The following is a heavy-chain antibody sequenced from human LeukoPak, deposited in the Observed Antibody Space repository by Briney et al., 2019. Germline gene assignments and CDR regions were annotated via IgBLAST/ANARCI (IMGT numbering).Heavy chain of an antibody. Sequence: SETLSLTCTVSGGSISSSSYYWGWIRQPPGKGLEWIGSIYYSGSTYYNPSLKSRVTISVDTSKNQFSLKLSSVTAADTAVYYCAREGSDHGYYWYFDLWGRVTLVTVSS. V-gene: IGHV4-39*07. D-gene: IGHD3-10*01. J-gene: IGHJ2*01. CDR3: AREGSDHGYYWYFDL. CDR2: IYYSGST. CDR1: GGSISSSSYY.